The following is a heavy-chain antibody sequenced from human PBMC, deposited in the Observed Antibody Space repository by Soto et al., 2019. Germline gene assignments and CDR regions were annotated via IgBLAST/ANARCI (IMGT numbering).Heavy chain of an antibody. V-gene: IGHV1-46*03. CDR2: IKCSGGET. J-gene: IGHJ4*02. D-gene: IGHD2-21*02. CDR3: ARGGDVVLVTAPLDY. Sequence: QVQLVQSGAEVKKPGASVKVSCRTSGYTFTNYYMHWVRQAPGQGLEWVGIIKCSGGETTYAQKCLGRVTRTRDTSTSTVYMELSSLRSEETEVYYCARGGDVVLVTAPLDYGGQGTLVTVSS. CDR1: GYTFTNYY.